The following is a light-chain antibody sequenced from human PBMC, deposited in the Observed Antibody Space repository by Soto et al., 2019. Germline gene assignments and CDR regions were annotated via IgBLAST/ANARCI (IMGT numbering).Light chain of an antibody. CDR3: CSYAGGGTYV. CDR1: SSDVGSYNL. Sequence: QSVLTQPASVSGSPGQSITISCTGTSSDVGSYNLVSWYQQCPGKAPKLMIFEVNKWPSGVSSRFSGSKSGITASLTISGLQAEDEADYYCCSYAGGGTYVFATGTKVTVL. J-gene: IGLJ1*01. V-gene: IGLV2-23*02. CDR2: EVN.